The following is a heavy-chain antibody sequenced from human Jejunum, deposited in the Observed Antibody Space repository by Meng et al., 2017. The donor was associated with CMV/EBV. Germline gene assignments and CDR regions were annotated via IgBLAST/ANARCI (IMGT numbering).Heavy chain of an antibody. V-gene: IGHV4-59*01. CDR3: ARGDHCGTTACYPHWFDP. Sequence: SISSYFWTWIRQPPGKGLEWIGYVYYSGTTTYNPSLRSRVAISIDTSKNQFSLKVNSLTAADTAVYYCARGDHCGTTACYPHWFDPWGQGTLVTVSS. D-gene: IGHD2-2*01. CDR2: VYYSGTT. J-gene: IGHJ5*02. CDR1: SISSYF.